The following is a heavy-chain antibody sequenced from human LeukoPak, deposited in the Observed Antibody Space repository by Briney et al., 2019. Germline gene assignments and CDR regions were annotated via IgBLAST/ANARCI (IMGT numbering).Heavy chain of an antibody. Sequence: ASVKVSCKASGYTFTSYGISWVRQAPGQGLEWMGGIIPIFGTANYAQKFQGRVTITADESTSTAYMELSSLRSEDTAVYYCATPQYSSSGDYYFDYWGQGTLVTVSS. J-gene: IGHJ4*02. D-gene: IGHD6-13*01. CDR3: ATPQYSSSGDYYFDY. CDR2: IIPIFGTA. CDR1: GYTFTSYG. V-gene: IGHV1-69*13.